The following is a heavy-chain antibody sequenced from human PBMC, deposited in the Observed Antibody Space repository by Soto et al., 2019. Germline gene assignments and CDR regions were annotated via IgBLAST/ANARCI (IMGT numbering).Heavy chain of an antibody. CDR1: RGSMNNYY. J-gene: IGHJ4*02. Sequence: SETLSLTCTVSRGSMNNYYWSWTRQPPGKGLEWIGYIYYSGSTNYNPSLKSRVTISVDTSKNQFSLKLSSVTAADAAVYYCAGGPMGYDSWGQGTLVTVS. CDR2: IYYSGST. V-gene: IGHV4-59*01. CDR3: AGGPMGYDS. D-gene: IGHD3-16*01.